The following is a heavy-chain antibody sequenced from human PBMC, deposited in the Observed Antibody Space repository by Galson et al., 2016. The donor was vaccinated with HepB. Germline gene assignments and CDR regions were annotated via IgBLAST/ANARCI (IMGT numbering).Heavy chain of an antibody. CDR3: ARGGEPGYWYLDL. V-gene: IGHV1-58*01. CDR2: IVVGSGNT. D-gene: IGHD3-16*01. Sequence: SVKVSCKASRFTFTSSAVQWVRQARGQRLEWIGWIVVGSGNTNYAQKFQERVTISRDMSTSTAYMELSRLRSEDTAVYYCARGGEPGYWYLDLWGRGSLVTVSS. J-gene: IGHJ2*01. CDR1: RFTFTSSA.